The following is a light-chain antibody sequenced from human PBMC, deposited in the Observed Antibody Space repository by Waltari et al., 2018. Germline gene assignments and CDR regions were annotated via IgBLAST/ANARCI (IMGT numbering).Light chain of an antibody. Sequence: SVLYSPNKMQYLAWDQQKPGQRPKLLIYWASTRQSGVPDRFSGSGSGTEFTLTISSLQAEDVAVYYCQQYYSTPYTFGQGTKLELK. J-gene: IGKJ2*01. V-gene: IGKV4-1*01. CDR2: WAS. CDR1: SVLYSPNKMQY. CDR3: QQYYSTPYT.